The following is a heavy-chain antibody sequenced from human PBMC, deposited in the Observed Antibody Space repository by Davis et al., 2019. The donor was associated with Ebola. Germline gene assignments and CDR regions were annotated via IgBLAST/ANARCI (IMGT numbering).Heavy chain of an antibody. Sequence: ASVKVSCKASGYTFTSYGISWVRQATGQGLEWMGWISAYNGNTNYAQKLQGRVTMTTDTSTSTAYMELRSLRSDDTAVYYCAREYGDYESLYYYGMDVWGQGTTVTVSS. D-gene: IGHD4-17*01. V-gene: IGHV1-18*01. CDR1: GYTFTSYG. CDR2: ISAYNGNT. J-gene: IGHJ6*02. CDR3: AREYGDYESLYYYGMDV.